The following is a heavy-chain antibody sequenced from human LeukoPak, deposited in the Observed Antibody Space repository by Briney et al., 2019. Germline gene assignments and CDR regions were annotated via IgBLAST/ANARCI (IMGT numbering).Heavy chain of an antibody. D-gene: IGHD2-2*01. CDR1: GYPFSNYA. Sequence: ASVKVSCQASGYPFSNYAITWVRQAPGQGLEWMGWISAYNGDTKYAQNLQGRVTMTTDTSTSTAYMELRSLRSDDTAVYYCAREEYGFDPWGQGTLVTVSS. CDR3: AREEYGFDP. J-gene: IGHJ5*02. CDR2: ISAYNGDT. V-gene: IGHV1-18*01.